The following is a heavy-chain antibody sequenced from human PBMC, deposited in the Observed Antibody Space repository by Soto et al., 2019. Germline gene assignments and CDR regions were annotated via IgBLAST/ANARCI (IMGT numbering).Heavy chain of an antibody. CDR2: ISYDGSNK. V-gene: IGHV3-30-3*01. D-gene: IGHD3-16*01. CDR3: ARGGGRGKADPLGYFAY. CDR1: GFTFSSYA. Sequence: QVQLVESGGGVVQPGRSLRLSCAASGFTFSSYAMHWVRQAPGKGLEWVAVISYDGSNKYYADSVKGRFTISRDNSKNPLYLQMNSLRAEDRAVYYCARGGGRGKADPLGYFAYWGQGTLVTVSS. J-gene: IGHJ4*02.